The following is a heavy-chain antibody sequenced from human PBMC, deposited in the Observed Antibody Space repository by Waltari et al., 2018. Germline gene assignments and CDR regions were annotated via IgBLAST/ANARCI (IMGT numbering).Heavy chain of an antibody. D-gene: IGHD3-10*01. CDR1: GYTFTSYD. V-gene: IGHV1-8*01. CDR2: MNPNSGNT. J-gene: IGHJ4*02. Sequence: QVQLVQSGAEVKKPGASVTVSCKASGYTFTSYDIHWVRQATGQGLEWMGWMNPNSGNTGYAQKFQGRVTMTRNTSISTAYMELSSLRSEDTAVYYCARGRLLWFGELLYTEWGQGTLVTVSS. CDR3: ARGRLLWFGELLYTE.